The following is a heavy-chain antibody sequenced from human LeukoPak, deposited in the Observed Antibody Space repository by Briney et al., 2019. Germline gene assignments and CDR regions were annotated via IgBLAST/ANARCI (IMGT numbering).Heavy chain of an antibody. CDR2: FYPANSDT. CDR3: ARRYDNTGYSDY. J-gene: IGHJ4*02. D-gene: IGHD2-21*01. CDR1: GYTFTNYW. Sequence: LGESLKISCKGSGYTFTNYWIAWVRQMPGKGLEWVGIFYPANSDTRYSPSFQGQVTMSADKSINTAYLRWSSLKASDTAMYYCARRYDNTGYSDYWGQGTLVTVSS. V-gene: IGHV5-51*01.